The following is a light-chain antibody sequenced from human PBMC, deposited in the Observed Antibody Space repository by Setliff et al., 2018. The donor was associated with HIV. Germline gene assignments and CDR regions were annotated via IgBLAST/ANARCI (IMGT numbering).Light chain of an antibody. CDR2: DNN. V-gene: IGLV1-44*01. CDR3: VVWDDSLNVWL. Sequence: QSVLTQSPSASGTPGQRVTISCSGTSSNIGSRTVNWYQQVPGTAPKLLIFDNNERPSGVPDRFSASKSGTSASLAISGLQSEDEADYYCVVWDDSLNVWLFGGGTK. J-gene: IGLJ3*02. CDR1: SSNIGSRT.